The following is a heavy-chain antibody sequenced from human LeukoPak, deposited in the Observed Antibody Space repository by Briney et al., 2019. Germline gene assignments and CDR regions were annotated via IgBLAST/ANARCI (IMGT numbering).Heavy chain of an antibody. CDR3: ARDLISGPATHDS. V-gene: IGHV3-66*01. CDR1: GFTVTNND. J-gene: IGHJ4*02. D-gene: IGHD2-15*01. CDR2: ITSGGST. Sequence: PGGFLRLSCAASGFTVTNNDMNWVRQAPGKGLEWVSVITSGGSTYFADSVKGRFTVSRDNSKNTLSLQMNSLRVEDTAVYYCARDLISGPATHDSWGQGALVTVSS.